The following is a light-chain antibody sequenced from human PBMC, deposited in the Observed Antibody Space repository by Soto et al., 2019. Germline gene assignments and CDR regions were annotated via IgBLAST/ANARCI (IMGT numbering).Light chain of an antibody. CDR3: CSNAGSSYVTYVV. J-gene: IGLJ2*01. CDR2: EGS. CDR1: SSDVGSYNL. V-gene: IGLV2-23*01. Sequence: QSALTQPASVSGSPGQSITISCTGTSSDVGSYNLVSWYQQHPGKAPKLMIYEGSKRPSGVSNRFSGSKSGNTASLTISGLQAEDEADYYCCSNAGSSYVTYVVFGGGTQLTVL.